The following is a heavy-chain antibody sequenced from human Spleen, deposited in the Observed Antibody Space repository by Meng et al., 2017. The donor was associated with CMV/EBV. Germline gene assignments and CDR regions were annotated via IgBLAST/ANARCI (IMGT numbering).Heavy chain of an antibody. Sequence: LSLTCAASGFIFSDHYMDWVRQAPGKGLEWVSSISGLGSSTYYADSVKGRFTISRDNSKNTLYLQMNSLRAEDTAVYYCAKDTTRSTTYYYYYGMDVWGQGTTVTVSS. V-gene: IGHV3-23*01. CDR1: GFIFSDHY. CDR3: AKDTTRSTTYYYYYGMDV. D-gene: IGHD1-1*01. CDR2: ISGLGSST. J-gene: IGHJ6*02.